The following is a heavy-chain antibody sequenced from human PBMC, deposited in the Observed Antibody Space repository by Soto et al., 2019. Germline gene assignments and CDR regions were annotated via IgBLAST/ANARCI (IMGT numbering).Heavy chain of an antibody. CDR3: ARDGHGDYEGAFDY. Sequence: EVQLVESGGGLVQPGGSLRLSCAAPGFTFSIYAMHWVRQAPGKGLEYVSAISSYGGSTYYASSVKGRFTISRDNSKNPLFLQMGSLRPEDMAVYYCARDGHGDYEGAFDYWGQGTLVTVSS. CDR2: ISSYGGST. D-gene: IGHD4-17*01. J-gene: IGHJ4*02. CDR1: GFTFSIYA. V-gene: IGHV3-64*01.